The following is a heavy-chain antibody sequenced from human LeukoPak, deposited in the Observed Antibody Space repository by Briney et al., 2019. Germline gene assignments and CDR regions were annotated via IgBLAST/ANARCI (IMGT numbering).Heavy chain of an antibody. D-gene: IGHD3-3*01. CDR1: GFTFSSYS. V-gene: IGHV3-48*01. CDR2: ISSSSTI. J-gene: IGHJ4*02. CDR3: ARGQVSLWSHFDY. Sequence: GGSLRLSCAASGFTFSSYSMNWVRQAPGKGLEWVSYISSSSTIYYADSVKGRFTISRDNAKNSLYLQMNSLRAEDTAVYYCARGQVSLWSHFDYWGQGTLVTVSS.